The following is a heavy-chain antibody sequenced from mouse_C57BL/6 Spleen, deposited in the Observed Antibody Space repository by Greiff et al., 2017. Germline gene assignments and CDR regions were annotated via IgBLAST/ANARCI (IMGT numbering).Heavy chain of an antibody. J-gene: IGHJ1*03. Sequence: EVQRVESGGGLVKPGGSLKLSCAASGFTFSSYAMSWVRQTPEKRLEWVATISDGGSYTYYPDNVKGRFTISRDNAKNNLYLQMSHLKSEDTAMYYCARDDDGYLYWYFDVWGTGTTVTVSS. CDR3: ARDDDGYLYWYFDV. V-gene: IGHV5-4*01. CDR2: ISDGGSYT. CDR1: GFTFSSYA. D-gene: IGHD2-3*01.